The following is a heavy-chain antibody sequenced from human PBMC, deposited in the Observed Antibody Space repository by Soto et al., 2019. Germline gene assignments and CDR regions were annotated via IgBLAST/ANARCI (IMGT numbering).Heavy chain of an antibody. CDR3: ARDLVCSSTSCYDGLGAFDI. CDR2: ISSSSSYI. Sequence: GGSLRLSCAASGFTFSSYSMNWVRQAPGKGLEWVSSISSSSSYIYYADSVKGRFTISRDNAKNSLYLQMNSLRAEDTAVYYCARDLVCSSTSCYDGLGAFDIWGQGTMVTVSS. CDR1: GFTFSSYS. V-gene: IGHV3-21*01. D-gene: IGHD2-2*01. J-gene: IGHJ3*02.